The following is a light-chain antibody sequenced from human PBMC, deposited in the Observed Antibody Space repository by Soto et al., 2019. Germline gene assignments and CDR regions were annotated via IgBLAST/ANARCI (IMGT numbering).Light chain of an antibody. Sequence: VTLPLGTLSVSKKDRTTLSCMASQSVRSSLAWYQQQPDQAPRLLIYDASNRATGIPARFSGSGSGTDFTLTICFLEPKDCTRYCSTVRTF. V-gene: IGKV3-11*01. CDR2: DAS. J-gene: IGKJ5*01. CDR3: TVRT. CDR1: QSVRSS.